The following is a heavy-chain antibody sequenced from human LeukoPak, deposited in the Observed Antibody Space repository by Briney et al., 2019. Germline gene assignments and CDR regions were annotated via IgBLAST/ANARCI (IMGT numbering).Heavy chain of an antibody. Sequence: GGSLRPSCAASGFTFSNHAMNWVRQAPGKGLEWVSIISGSGTVTYYADSVKGRFTTSRDNSKNTLYLQMNSLRAEDTAVYYCAKTSVGEGRIIGSGYFDNWGQGTLVTVSS. J-gene: IGHJ4*02. V-gene: IGHV3-23*01. CDR3: AKTSVGEGRIIGSGYFDN. D-gene: IGHD2-15*01. CDR2: ISGSGTVT. CDR1: GFTFSNHA.